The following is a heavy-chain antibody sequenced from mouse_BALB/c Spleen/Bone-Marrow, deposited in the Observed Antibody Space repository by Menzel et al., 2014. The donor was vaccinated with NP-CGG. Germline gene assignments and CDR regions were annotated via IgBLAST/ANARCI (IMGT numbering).Heavy chain of an antibody. CDR1: GYAFTNYL. V-gene: IGHV1-54*01. CDR2: INPGSDAT. J-gene: IGHJ4*01. Sequence: QVQLQQSGAELVRPGTSVKVSCKASGYAFTNYLIEWAKQRPGQGLEWIGVINPGSDATDYSEKFKGKATLTADKSSSTAYMQLSSLTSDDSAVYFCARCLTGTSAMDYWGQGTSVTVSS. D-gene: IGHD4-1*01. CDR3: ARCLTGTSAMDY.